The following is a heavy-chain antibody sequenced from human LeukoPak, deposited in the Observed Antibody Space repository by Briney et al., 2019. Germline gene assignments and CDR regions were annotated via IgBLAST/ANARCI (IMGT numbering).Heavy chain of an antibody. Sequence: PSETLSLTCTVSGGSISSGSYYWSWIRQPAGKGLEWIGEIYHSGSTNYNPSLKSRVTISVDKSKNQFSLKLSSVTAADTAVYYCARVNYYDSSGYYAFDYWGQGTLVTVSS. CDR3: ARVNYYDSSGYYAFDY. D-gene: IGHD3-22*01. CDR1: GGSISSGSYY. V-gene: IGHV4-61*09. J-gene: IGHJ4*02. CDR2: IYHSGST.